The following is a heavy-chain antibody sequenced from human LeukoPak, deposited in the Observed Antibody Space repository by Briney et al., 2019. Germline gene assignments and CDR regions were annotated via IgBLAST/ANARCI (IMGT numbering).Heavy chain of an antibody. CDR3: ARSYYDILTGHLLGFDY. Sequence: PSETLSLTCAVSGGSISSSSYYWGWIRQPPGKGLEWIGSIYYSGSTYYDPSLKSRVTISVDTSKNQFSLKLSSVTAADTAVYYCARSYYDILTGHLLGFDYWGQGTLVTVSS. D-gene: IGHD3-9*01. CDR1: GGSISSSSYY. CDR2: IYYSGST. V-gene: IGHV4-39*01. J-gene: IGHJ4*02.